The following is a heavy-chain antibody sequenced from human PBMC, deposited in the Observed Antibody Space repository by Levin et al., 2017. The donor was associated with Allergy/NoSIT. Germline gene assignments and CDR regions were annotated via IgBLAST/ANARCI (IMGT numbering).Heavy chain of an antibody. J-gene: IGHJ4*02. CDR1: GGSISGES. CDR3: TRRPPGSYSDY. D-gene: IGHD1-26*01. Sequence: SETLSLTCTVSGGSISGESWGWIRQPPGKGLEWIASIDYRGTTYYNPSLNSRVTISVDTSKKQFSLKLSSVTAADTAVYYWTRRPPGSYSDYWGQGTLVTVSS. CDR2: IDYRGTT. V-gene: IGHV4-39*01.